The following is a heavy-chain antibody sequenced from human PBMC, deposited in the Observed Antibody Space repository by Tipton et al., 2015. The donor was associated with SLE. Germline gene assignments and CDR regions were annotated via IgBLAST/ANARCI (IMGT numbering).Heavy chain of an antibody. D-gene: IGHD1-14*01. CDR2: IFHSGGT. CDR1: GASISRHY. Sequence: TLSLTCTVSGASISRHYWTWIRQPPGKGLEWIGDIFHSGGTNYNPSPKSRVTISVDTSKNQFSLNLSSVTAADTALYYCARWGAQLGTDNWFDPWGQGTLVTVYS. J-gene: IGHJ5*02. V-gene: IGHV4-59*11. CDR3: ARWGAQLGTDNWFDP.